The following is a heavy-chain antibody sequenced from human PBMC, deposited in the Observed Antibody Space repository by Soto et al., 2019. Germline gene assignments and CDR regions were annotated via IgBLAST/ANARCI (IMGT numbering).Heavy chain of an antibody. Sequence: QVQLQESGPGLVKPSQTLSLTCTVSGGSISSGGYYWSWIRQHPGKGLEWIGYIYYSGSTYYNPSLKSRVTISVATSKNQFSLKLSSVTAADTAVYYCARVRRGIQLWGAFDYWGQGTLVTVSS. CDR3: ARVRRGIQLWGAFDY. D-gene: IGHD5-18*01. CDR2: IYYSGST. CDR1: GGSISSGGYY. V-gene: IGHV4-31*03. J-gene: IGHJ4*02.